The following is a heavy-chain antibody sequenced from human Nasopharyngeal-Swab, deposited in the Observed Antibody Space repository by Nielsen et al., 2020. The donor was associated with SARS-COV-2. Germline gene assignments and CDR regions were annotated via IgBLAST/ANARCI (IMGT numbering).Heavy chain of an antibody. J-gene: IGHJ5*02. D-gene: IGHD3-22*01. CDR2: IWYDGSNK. Sequence: GESLKISCAASGFTFSSYGMHWVRQAPGKGLEWVAVIWYDGSNKYYADSVKGRFTISRDNSKNTLYLQMNSLRAGDTAVYYCARGYYDSSGYYNWFDPWGQGTLVTVSS. CDR3: ARGYYDSSGYYNWFDP. V-gene: IGHV3-33*01. CDR1: GFTFSSYG.